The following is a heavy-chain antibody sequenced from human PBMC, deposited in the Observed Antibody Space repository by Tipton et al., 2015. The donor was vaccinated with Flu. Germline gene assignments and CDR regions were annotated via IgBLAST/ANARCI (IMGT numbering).Heavy chain of an antibody. Sequence: QLVQSGGGLVQPGGSLRLSCAASGFTLSSYWMSWVRQAPGKGLEWVANIKQDGSEKYYVDSVKGRFTISRDNAKNSLYLQMNSLRDDDTAVYYCARVSKNWFDPWGQGTLVTVSS. CDR1: GFTLSSYW. CDR2: IKQDGSEK. CDR3: ARVSKNWFDP. J-gene: IGHJ5*02. V-gene: IGHV3-7*01.